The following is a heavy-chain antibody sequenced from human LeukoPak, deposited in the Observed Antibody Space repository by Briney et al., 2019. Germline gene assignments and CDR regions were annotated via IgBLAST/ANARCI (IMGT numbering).Heavy chain of an antibody. CDR2: ISSSSSYI. J-gene: IGHJ4*02. V-gene: IGHV3-21*01. CDR1: GFTFSSYS. Sequence: GGSLRLSCAASGFTFSSYSMNWVRQAPGKGLEWVSSISSSSSYIYYADSVKGRFTISRDNAKDSLYLQMNSLRAEDTAVYYCARDRPGYCSGGSCSPPAWGQGTLVTVSS. CDR3: ARDRPGYCSGGSCSPPA. D-gene: IGHD2-15*01.